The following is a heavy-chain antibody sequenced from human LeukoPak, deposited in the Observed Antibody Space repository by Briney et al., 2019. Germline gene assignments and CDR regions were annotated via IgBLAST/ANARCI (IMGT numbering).Heavy chain of an antibody. V-gene: IGHV4-4*09. J-gene: IGHJ5*02. CDR2: IYTSGST. CDR3: ARNKQWRFDP. Sequence: SETLSLTCTVSGGSISSYYWSWIRQPPGKGLEWIGYIYTSGSTNYNPSLKSRVTISVDTSKNQFSPKLSSVTAADTAVYYCARNKQWRFDPWGQGTLVTVSS. D-gene: IGHD6-19*01. CDR1: GGSISSYY.